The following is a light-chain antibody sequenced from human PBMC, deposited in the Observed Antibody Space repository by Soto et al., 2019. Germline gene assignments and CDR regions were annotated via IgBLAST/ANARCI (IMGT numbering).Light chain of an antibody. CDR1: RSLLHSNGYNS. CDR3: MQPLQSWT. CDR2: LGS. Sequence: DIVMTQSPLSLRVTPGEPASITCRSRRSLLHSNGYNSFDWYLKKPGKSPKLLIYLGSNRASGVPDRFSGSGSGTDFTLKISRVEAEDFGVYYCMQPLQSWTFGQGTRVDI. V-gene: IGKV2-28*01. J-gene: IGKJ1*01.